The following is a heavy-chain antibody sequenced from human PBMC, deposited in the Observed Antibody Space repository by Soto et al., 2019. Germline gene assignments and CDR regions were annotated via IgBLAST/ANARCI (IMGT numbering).Heavy chain of an antibody. CDR2: ISYDGSNK. V-gene: IGHV3-30*18. CDR3: AKGRYDLLTGYIDY. J-gene: IGHJ4*02. D-gene: IGHD3-9*01. Sequence: QVQLVESGGGVVQPGRSLRLSCAASGFTFSSYGMHWVRQAPGKGLEWVAVISYDGSNKYYADSVKGRFTISRDNSKNTLYLQMNSLRAEDTAVYYCAKGRYDLLTGYIDYWGQGTLVTVSS. CDR1: GFTFSSYG.